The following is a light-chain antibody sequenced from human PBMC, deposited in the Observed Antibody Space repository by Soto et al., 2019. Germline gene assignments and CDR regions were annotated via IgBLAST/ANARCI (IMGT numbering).Light chain of an antibody. J-gene: IGLJ2*01. CDR2: EVS. CDR1: RSDVGGYNY. V-gene: IGLV2-14*01. CDR3: SSYTSPSSLVL. Sequence: QSALTQPASVSGSPGLSITISCTGTRSDVGGYNYVSWYQQHPGRAPKLLIYEVSERPSGVSNRFSGSRSGNTASLTISGLQPEDEADYYCSSYTSPSSLVLFGGGTKLTVL.